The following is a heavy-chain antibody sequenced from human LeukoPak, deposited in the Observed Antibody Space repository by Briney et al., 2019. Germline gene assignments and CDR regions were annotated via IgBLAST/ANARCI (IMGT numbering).Heavy chain of an antibody. J-gene: IGHJ4*02. CDR2: ITHSGST. CDR1: GESFSGYY. CDR3: ARFRWGYYFDY. D-gene: IGHD3-22*01. V-gene: IGHV4-34*01. Sequence: SETLSLTCAVYGESFSGYYWTWIRQPPGKGLEWIGEITHSGSTNYSPSLKSRVTISVDTSKNQFSLKLSSVTAADTSVYYCARFRWGYYFDYWGQGTLVTVSS.